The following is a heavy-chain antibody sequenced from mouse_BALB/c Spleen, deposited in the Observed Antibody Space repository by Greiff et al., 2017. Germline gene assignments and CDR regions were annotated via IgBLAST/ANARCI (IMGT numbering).Heavy chain of an antibody. D-gene: IGHD1-1*01. Sequence: EVKVVESGGGLVKLGGSLKLSCAASGFTFSSYYMSWVRQTPEKRLELVAAINSNGGSTYYPDTVKGRFTISRDNAKNTLYLQMSSLKSEDTALYYCARHNLPYYYGSSYWYFDVWGAGTTVTVSS. V-gene: IGHV5-6-2*01. CDR2: INSNGGST. J-gene: IGHJ1*01. CDR1: GFTFSSYY. CDR3: ARHNLPYYYGSSYWYFDV.